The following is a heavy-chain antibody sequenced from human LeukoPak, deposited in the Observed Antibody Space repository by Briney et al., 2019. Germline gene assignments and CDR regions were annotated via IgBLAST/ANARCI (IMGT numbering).Heavy chain of an antibody. J-gene: IGHJ4*02. CDR2: ISYDGSNK. CDR3: ANFKLGCSSTSCYTGALDY. V-gene: IGHV3-30*18. CDR1: GFTFSSYG. D-gene: IGHD2-2*02. Sequence: GGSLRLSCAASGFTFSSYGMHWVRQAPGKGLEWVAAISYDGSNKYYADSVKGRFTISRDNPKQTLYLQLNSLRAEDTAVYYCANFKLGCSSTSCYTGALDYWGQGTLVTVSS.